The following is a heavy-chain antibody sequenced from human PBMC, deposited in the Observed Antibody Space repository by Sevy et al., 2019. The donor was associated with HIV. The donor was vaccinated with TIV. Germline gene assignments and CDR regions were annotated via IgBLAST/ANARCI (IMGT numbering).Heavy chain of an antibody. J-gene: IGHJ5*02. D-gene: IGHD6-25*01. CDR3: ARVSWYSSGWLWFVT. Sequence: SETLSLTCTVSGGSISTSSYYWGWIRQPPGKGLEWIGTIYYSGSTYYNPSLKSRVTISVDTSKKQFSLKLTSVTAADTAVYHCARVSWYSSGWLWFVTWGQGTLVTVSS. CDR1: GGSISTSSYY. CDR2: IYYSGST. V-gene: IGHV4-39*01.